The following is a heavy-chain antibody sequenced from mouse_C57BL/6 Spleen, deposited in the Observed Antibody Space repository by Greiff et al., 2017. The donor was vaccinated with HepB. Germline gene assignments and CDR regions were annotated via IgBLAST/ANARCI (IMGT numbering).Heavy chain of an antibody. D-gene: IGHD3-3*01. J-gene: IGHJ2*01. Sequence: QVQLKESGPELVKPGASVKISCKASGYAFSSSWMNWVKQRPGKGLEWIGRIYPGDGDTNYNGKFKGKATLTADKSSSTAYMQLSSLTSEDSAVYFCAREGQLLAYFDYWGQGTTLTVSS. CDR3: AREGQLLAYFDY. CDR1: GYAFSSSW. CDR2: IYPGDGDT. V-gene: IGHV1-82*01.